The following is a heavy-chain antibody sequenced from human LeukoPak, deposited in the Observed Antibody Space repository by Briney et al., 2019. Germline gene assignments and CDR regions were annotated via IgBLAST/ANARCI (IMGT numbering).Heavy chain of an antibody. CDR2: ISGSGGST. CDR1: GFTFSNYA. V-gene: IGHV3-23*01. CDR3: AKDLAGSGSYSFDY. Sequence: GGSLRLSCATSGFTFSNYAMNWVRQAPGRGLEWVSAISGSGGSTYYADSVKGRFTISRDNSKNTLYLQMNSLRAEDTAVYYCAKDLAGSGSYSFDYWGQGTLATVSS. J-gene: IGHJ4*02. D-gene: IGHD1-26*01.